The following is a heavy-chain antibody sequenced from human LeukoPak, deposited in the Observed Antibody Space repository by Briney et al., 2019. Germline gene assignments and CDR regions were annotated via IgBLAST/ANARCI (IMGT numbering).Heavy chain of an antibody. CDR2: IYYSGST. CDR3: ARGVVIGPHALYYFDY. Sequence: PSETLSLTCAVSGGSISSGGYSWSWIRQPPGKGLEWIGSIYYSGSTYYNPSLKSRVTISVDTSKNQFSLKLSSVTAADTAVYYCARGVVIGPHALYYFDYWGQGTLATVSS. CDR1: GGSISSGGYS. D-gene: IGHD3-22*01. V-gene: IGHV4-30-2*03. J-gene: IGHJ4*02.